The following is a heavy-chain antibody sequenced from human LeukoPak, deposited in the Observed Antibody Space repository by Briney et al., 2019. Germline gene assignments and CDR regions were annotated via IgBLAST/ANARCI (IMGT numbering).Heavy chain of an antibody. V-gene: IGHV3-11*04. CDR1: GFTFSDFY. CDR3: AREAPIPSYYYGMDV. CDR2: ISSSSDTI. Sequence: GGSLRLSCAASGFTFSDFYMSWIRQAPGKGLEWISYISSSSDTIYYADSVKGRFTISRDNAKNSLYLQMNSLRDEDTAVYYCAREAPIPSYYYGMDVWGQGTTVTVSS. J-gene: IGHJ6*02.